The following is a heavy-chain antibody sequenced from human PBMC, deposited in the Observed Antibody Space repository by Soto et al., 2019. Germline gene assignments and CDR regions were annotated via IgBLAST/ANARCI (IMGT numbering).Heavy chain of an antibody. J-gene: IGHJ4*02. CDR1: GYTFTSYG. D-gene: IGHD2-2*01. CDR2: ISAYNGNT. Sequence: GASVKVSCKASGYTFTSYGISWVRQAPGQGLEWMGWISAYNGNTNYAQKLQGRVTMTTDTSTSTAYMELRSLRSDDTAVYYCARGPNPRWGCSSTSCYNFDYWGQGTLVTVSS. V-gene: IGHV1-18*01. CDR3: ARGPNPRWGCSSTSCYNFDY.